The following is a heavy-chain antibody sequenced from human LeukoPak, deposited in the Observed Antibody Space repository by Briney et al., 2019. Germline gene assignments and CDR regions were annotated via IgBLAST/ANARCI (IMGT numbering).Heavy chain of an antibody. Sequence: PGGSLRLSCAASGFTFSSDAMNWVRQAPGKGLEWVSYISSSGSTIYYADSAKGRLTISRDNAKNSLYLQMNSLRAEDTAVYYCARDILRGTMVRGVPSFFDYWGQGTLVTVSS. J-gene: IGHJ4*02. CDR1: GFTFSSDA. CDR3: ARDILRGTMVRGVPSFFDY. CDR2: ISSSGSTI. D-gene: IGHD3-10*01. V-gene: IGHV3-48*03.